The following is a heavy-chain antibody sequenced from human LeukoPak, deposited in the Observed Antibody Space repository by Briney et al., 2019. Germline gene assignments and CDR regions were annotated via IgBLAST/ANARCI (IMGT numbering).Heavy chain of an antibody. D-gene: IGHD4-11*01. CDR1: GGSISSSSYY. CDR2: IYYSGST. Sequence: PSETLSLTCSVSGGSISSSSYYWGWIRQPPGKGLEWIGSIYYSGSTYYNPFLKRRVTISVDTSKNQFSLKLSSVTAADTAVYYCATAGLQVIDYWGQGTLVTVSS. CDR3: ATAGLQVIDY. J-gene: IGHJ4*02. V-gene: IGHV4-39*01.